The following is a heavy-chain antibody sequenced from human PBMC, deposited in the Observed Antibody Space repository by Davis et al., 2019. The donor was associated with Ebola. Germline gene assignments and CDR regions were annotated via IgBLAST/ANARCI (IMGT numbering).Heavy chain of an antibody. D-gene: IGHD2-15*01. V-gene: IGHV3-64D*06. J-gene: IGHJ4*02. CDR1: GFTFTTYA. Sequence: GGSLRLSCSASGFTFTTYAMHWVRQAPGKGLEYVSAISYNGGSTYYADSVKGRFTISRDNSKNMLYLQMSSLRAEDTAMYYCVKDIVVVDGGDYWGQGTLVTVSS. CDR2: ISYNGGST. CDR3: VKDIVVVDGGDY.